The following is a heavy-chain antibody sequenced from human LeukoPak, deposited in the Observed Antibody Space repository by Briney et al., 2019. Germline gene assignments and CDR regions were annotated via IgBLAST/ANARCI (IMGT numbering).Heavy chain of an antibody. CDR3: ARWARYCSSGSCYSRFDP. J-gene: IGHJ5*02. Sequence: GGSLRLSCAASGFTFRSYWMSWVRQAPGKGLEWVANMKLDGSEEYYVDSVKGRFTISSDNAKNSLYLQMNSLRVDDTAVYYCARWARYCSSGSCYSRFDPWGQGTLVTVSS. D-gene: IGHD2-15*01. CDR2: MKLDGSEE. V-gene: IGHV3-7*01. CDR1: GFTFRSYW.